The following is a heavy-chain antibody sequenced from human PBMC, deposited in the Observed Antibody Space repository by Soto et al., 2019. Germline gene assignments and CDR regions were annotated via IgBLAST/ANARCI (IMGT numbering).Heavy chain of an antibody. Sequence: GGSLRLSCAASGFTFSSYAMSWVRQAPGKGLEWVSAISGSGGSTYYADSVKGRFTISRDNSKNTLYLQMNSLRAEDTAVYYCAKGDITYYYDSSGYYPGKTATNWFDPWGQGTLVTVSS. CDR1: GFTFSSYA. D-gene: IGHD3-22*01. V-gene: IGHV3-23*01. J-gene: IGHJ5*02. CDR3: AKGDITYYYDSSGYYPGKTATNWFDP. CDR2: ISGSGGST.